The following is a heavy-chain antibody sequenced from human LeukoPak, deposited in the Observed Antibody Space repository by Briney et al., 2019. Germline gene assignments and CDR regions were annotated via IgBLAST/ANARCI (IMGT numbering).Heavy chain of an antibody. CDR1: GGTFSSYA. Sequence: SVKVSCKASGGTFSSYAISWVRQAPGQGLEWMGGIIPIFGTANYAQKFQGRVTITADKSTSTAYMELSSLRSEDTAVYYCARDLYDSSGYYSSPFDYWGQGTLVTVSS. CDR2: IIPIFGTA. V-gene: IGHV1-69*06. J-gene: IGHJ4*02. CDR3: ARDLYDSSGYYSSPFDY. D-gene: IGHD3-22*01.